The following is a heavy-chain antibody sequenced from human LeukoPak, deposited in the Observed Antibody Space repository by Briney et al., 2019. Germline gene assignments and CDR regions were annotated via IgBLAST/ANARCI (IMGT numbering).Heavy chain of an antibody. D-gene: IGHD3-3*02. CDR3: AKAGSIRFDY. Sequence: GGSLRLSCAASGFTFSSYWMHWVRQAPGKGLEWVSGISGSGGRGGNTYYADSMKGRFTISRDNSKNTLYLQMNSLRADDTAVYYCAKAGSIRFDYWGQGTLVTVSS. V-gene: IGHV3-23*01. CDR1: GFTFSSYW. J-gene: IGHJ4*02. CDR2: ISGSGGRGGNT.